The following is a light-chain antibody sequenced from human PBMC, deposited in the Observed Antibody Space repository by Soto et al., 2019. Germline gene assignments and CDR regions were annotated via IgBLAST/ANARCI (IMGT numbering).Light chain of an antibody. CDR3: QQYGTSEII. V-gene: IGKV3-20*01. Sequence: EIVLTQSPGTLSLSPGERATLSCRASQSVSNNYLAWYQQRAGQAPRLLIYGASSRATGIPDRFSGRGSGTDFTLTISRLETEDFAVFYCQQYGTSEIIFGQGTRLEI. J-gene: IGKJ5*01. CDR2: GAS. CDR1: QSVSNNY.